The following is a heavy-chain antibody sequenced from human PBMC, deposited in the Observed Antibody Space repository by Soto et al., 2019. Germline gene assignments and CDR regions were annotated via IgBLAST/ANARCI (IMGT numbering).Heavy chain of an antibody. CDR1: GFTFSSYA. J-gene: IGHJ6*02. CDR2: ISYDGSNK. V-gene: IGHV3-30-3*01. D-gene: IGHD3-3*01. Sequence: GGSLRLSCAASGFTFSSYAMHWVRQAPGKGLEWVAVISYDGSNKYYADSVKGRFTISRDNSKNTLYLQMNSLRAEDTAVYYCARDHSDDFWSGYYSSGMDVWGQGTTVTSP. CDR3: ARDHSDDFWSGYYSSGMDV.